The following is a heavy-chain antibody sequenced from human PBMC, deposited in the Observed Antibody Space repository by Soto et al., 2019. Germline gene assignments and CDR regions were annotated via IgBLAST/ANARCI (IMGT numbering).Heavy chain of an antibody. J-gene: IGHJ6*03. CDR3: ARDTVTYYYYDYMDV. CDR1: GFTFSSYS. V-gene: IGHV3-48*01. D-gene: IGHD4-4*01. Sequence: EVQLVESGGGLVQPGGSLRLSCAASGFTFSSYSMNWVRQAPGKGLEWVSYISSSSSTIYYADSVKGRFTISRDNAKNSLYLQMNSLRAEDTAVYYCARDTVTYYYYDYMDVWGKGTTVTVSS. CDR2: ISSSSSTI.